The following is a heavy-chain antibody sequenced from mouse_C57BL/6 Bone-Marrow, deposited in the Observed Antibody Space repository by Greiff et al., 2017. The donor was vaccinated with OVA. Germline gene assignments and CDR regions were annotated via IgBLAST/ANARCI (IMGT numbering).Heavy chain of an antibody. CDR1: GFSLTSYG. Sequence: VQLKQSGPGLVKPSQSLSITCTVSGFSLTSYGVHWVRQSPGKGLEWLGVIWSGGSTAYNAAFIYRLSISKDNSKSQVFFNMISMQAADTPIFFGDRSRGLNWCEDDWGTGTTVTVSS. V-gene: IGHV2-2*01. CDR2: IWSGGST. D-gene: IGHD1-3*01. CDR3: DRSRGLNWCEDD. J-gene: IGHJ1*03.